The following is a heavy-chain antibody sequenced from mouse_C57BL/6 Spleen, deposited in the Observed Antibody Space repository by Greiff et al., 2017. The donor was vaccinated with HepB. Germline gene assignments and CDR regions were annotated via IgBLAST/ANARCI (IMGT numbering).Heavy chain of an antibody. J-gene: IGHJ4*01. CDR2: IDPSDSYT. V-gene: IGHV1-59*01. CDR1: GYTFTSYW. Sequence: VQLQQSGAELVRPGTSVKLSCKASGYTFTSYWMHWVKQRPGQGLEWIGVIDPSDSYTNYNQKFKGKATLTVDTSSSTAYMQLSSLISEDSAVYYCARTDSFYAMDYWGQGTSVTVSS. CDR3: ARTDSFYAMDY.